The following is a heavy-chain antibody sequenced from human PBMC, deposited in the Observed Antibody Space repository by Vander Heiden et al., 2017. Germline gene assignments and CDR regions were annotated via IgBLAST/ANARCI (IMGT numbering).Heavy chain of an antibody. CDR2: IKQDESEK. J-gene: IGHJ3*02. CDR3: ARVAARQAMNI. Sequence: EVQLVESGGGLVQPGGSLRLSCAASGFTFSRHWMRWGRQAPGKGLEWVANIKQDESEKYYVESVKGRFTGSRDNAKNSLDLKMNSLKAEDTAVYYCARVAARQAMNIWGQGTMVTVSS. V-gene: IGHV3-7*04. D-gene: IGHD6-6*01. CDR1: GFTFSRHW.